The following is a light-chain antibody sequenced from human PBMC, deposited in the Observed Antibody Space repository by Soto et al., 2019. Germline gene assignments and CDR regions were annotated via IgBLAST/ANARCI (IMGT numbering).Light chain of an antibody. Sequence: DIVMTQSPDSLAVSLGERATINCKSSQSVLYSSNNKNYLAWYQQKPGQPPKLLIYWASTRESGVPDRFSGSGSGTDFTLTIISLQAEDVAVYYCQQYYSTWPFGQGTKGEIK. CDR1: QSVLYSSNNKNY. J-gene: IGKJ1*01. V-gene: IGKV4-1*01. CDR2: WAS. CDR3: QQYYSTWP.